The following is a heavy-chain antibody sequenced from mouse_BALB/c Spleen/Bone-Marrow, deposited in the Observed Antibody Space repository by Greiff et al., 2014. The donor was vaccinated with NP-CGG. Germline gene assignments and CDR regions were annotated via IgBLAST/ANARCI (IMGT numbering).Heavy chain of an antibody. D-gene: IGHD4-1*02. J-gene: IGHJ3*01. Sequence: EVQLVESGGDLVKPGGSLKLSCAASGFTFSSYGMSWVRQTPDKRLEWVATINNGGTYTYYPDSVKGRLTISRDNAKNTLYLQMSRLNSEDTAMYYCALNWDSAYWGQGTLVTVSA. CDR2: INNGGTYT. V-gene: IGHV5-6*01. CDR1: GFTFSSYG. CDR3: ALNWDSAY.